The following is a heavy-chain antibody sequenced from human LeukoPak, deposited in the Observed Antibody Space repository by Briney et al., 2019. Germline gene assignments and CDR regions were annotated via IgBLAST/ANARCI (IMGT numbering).Heavy chain of an antibody. CDR1: GFTFSSYE. CDR3: ARAKRNGFDI. Sequence: GGSLRLSCAASGFTFSSYEMNWVRQAPGKGLEWVSYISSSSSIIYYADSVKGRFTISRDTAKNSPYLQMNSLRAEDTAVFYCARAKRNGFDIWGQGTLVTVSS. J-gene: IGHJ3*02. CDR2: ISSSSSII. V-gene: IGHV3-48*01.